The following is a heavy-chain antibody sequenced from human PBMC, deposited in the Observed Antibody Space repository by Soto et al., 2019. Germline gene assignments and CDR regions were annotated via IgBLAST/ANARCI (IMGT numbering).Heavy chain of an antibody. V-gene: IGHV3-30*18. J-gene: IGHJ6*02. CDR2: ISYDGSNK. D-gene: IGHD1-26*01. CDR3: AKDGVVGATTGLGDYYYYYGMDV. CDR1: GFTFSSYG. Sequence: QVQLVESGGGVVQPGRSLRLSCAASGFTFSSYGMHWVRQAPGKGLEWVAVISYDGSNKYYADSVKGRFTISRDNSKNTLYLQMTSLRDEDTAVIYWAKDGVVGATTGLGDYYYYYGMDVWGQGTTVTVSS.